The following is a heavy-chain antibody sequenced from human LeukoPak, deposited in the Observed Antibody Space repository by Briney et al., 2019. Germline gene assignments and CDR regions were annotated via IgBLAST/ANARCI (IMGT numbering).Heavy chain of an antibody. V-gene: IGHV6-1*01. CDR1: GDSVSSNSAT. J-gene: IGHJ3*02. Sequence: SQTLSLTCAISGDSVSSNSATWSWIRQSPSRGLEWLGRTYYRSKWYNDDAVSVKGRITISPDTPKNQFSLQLSSVTPEDTAVYYCVRGLGHAFDIWGQGTMVTVSS. D-gene: IGHD5/OR15-5a*01. CDR2: TYYRSKWYN. CDR3: VRGLGHAFDI.